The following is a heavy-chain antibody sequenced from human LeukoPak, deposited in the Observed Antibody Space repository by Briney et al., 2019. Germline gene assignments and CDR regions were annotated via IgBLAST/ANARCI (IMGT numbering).Heavy chain of an antibody. CDR2: IYYSGST. Sequence: SETLSLTCTVSGGSISSSSYYWGWIRQPPGKGLEWIGSIYYSGSTYYNPSLKSRVTISVDTSKNQFSLKLSSVTAADTAVYYCARALPDYYDGSGLYYFDYWGQGTLVTVSS. J-gene: IGHJ4*02. CDR3: ARALPDYYDGSGLYYFDY. D-gene: IGHD3-22*01. V-gene: IGHV4-39*07. CDR1: GGSISSSSYY.